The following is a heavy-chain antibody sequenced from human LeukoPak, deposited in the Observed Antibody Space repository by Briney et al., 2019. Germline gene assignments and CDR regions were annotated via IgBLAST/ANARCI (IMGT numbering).Heavy chain of an antibody. CDR3: AKSSYYDTSGSYREYYFDY. J-gene: IGHJ4*02. D-gene: IGHD3-22*01. CDR2: IWYDGSNK. Sequence: GRSLRLSCAASGFTFSSYGMHWVRQAPGKGLEWVAVIWYDGSNKYYADSVKGRFTISRDNSKNTLYLQMNSLRAEDTAVYYCAKSSYYDTSGSYREYYFDYWGQGALVTVSS. V-gene: IGHV3-33*06. CDR1: GFTFSSYG.